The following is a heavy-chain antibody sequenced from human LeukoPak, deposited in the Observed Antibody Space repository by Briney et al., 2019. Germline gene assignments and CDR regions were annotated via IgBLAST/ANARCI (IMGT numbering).Heavy chain of an antibody. Sequence: GGSLILSCSASGFTFSSYAIDWVRQAPGKGLGWESVISYDGSNKYYAASVKGRFPISIDNSKNTLYLQMNSLRAEGTAVYYCASRSITMVRGVTGGDRSGRTELYYWGQGTLVTVTS. V-gene: IGHV3-30*04. CDR1: GFTFSSYA. CDR3: ASRSITMVRGVTGGDRSGRTELYY. J-gene: IGHJ4*02. D-gene: IGHD3-10*01. CDR2: ISYDGSNK.